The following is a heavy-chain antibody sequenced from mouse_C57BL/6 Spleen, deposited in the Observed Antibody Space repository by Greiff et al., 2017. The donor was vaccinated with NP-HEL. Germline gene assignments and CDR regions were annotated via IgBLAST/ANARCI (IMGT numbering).Heavy chain of an antibody. CDR2: IETYESDT. V-gene: IGHV1-69*01. J-gene: IGHJ4*01. Sequence: QVQLQQPGAELVMPGASVKLSCKASGYTFTSYWMHWVQQRPGQGLEWIGEIETYESDTNDNQKFKVKSTLTVDKSSSTAYMKLSSLTSEDSAVYYGSRGGAMDYWGQGTSVTVSS. CDR3: SRGGAMDY. CDR1: GYTFTSYW.